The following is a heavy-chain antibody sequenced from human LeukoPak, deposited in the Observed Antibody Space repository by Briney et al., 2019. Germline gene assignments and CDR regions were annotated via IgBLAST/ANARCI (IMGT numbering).Heavy chain of an antibody. CDR2: IYYSGST. CDR3: ARGPLPRNYYYYGMDV. Sequence: NPSETLSLTCTVSGGSISSYYWSWIRQPPGKGLEWIGYIYYSGSTNYNPSLKSRVTISVDTSKNQFSLKLSSVTAADTAVYYCARGPLPRNYYYYGMDVWGQGTTVTVSS. V-gene: IGHV4-59*12. J-gene: IGHJ6*02. CDR1: GGSISSYY. D-gene: IGHD1-14*01.